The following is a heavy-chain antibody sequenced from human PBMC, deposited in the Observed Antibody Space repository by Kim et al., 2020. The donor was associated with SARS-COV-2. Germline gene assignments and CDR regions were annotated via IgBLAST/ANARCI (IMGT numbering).Heavy chain of an antibody. D-gene: IGHD2-21*02. CDR3: ARQDDGDPDY. V-gene: IGHV4-39*01. CDR2: INYSGIT. CDR1: GGSISSSSYY. J-gene: IGHJ4*02. Sequence: SETLSLTCIVSGGSISSSSYYWGWIRQTPGNGLEWIGSINYSGITYYNPSPKRRVTLSVDTSNNQFSLKLNSVAAADTAVYYCARQDDGDPDYWGQGTLVTVSS.